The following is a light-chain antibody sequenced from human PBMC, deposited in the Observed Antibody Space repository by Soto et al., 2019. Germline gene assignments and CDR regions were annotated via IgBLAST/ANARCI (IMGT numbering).Light chain of an antibody. Sequence: EIVMTQSPATLSVSPGERATLSCRASQSVSSNLAWYQQKPGQAPRLLIYGASTRATGIPARFSGSGSGTGFTPTISSLQSEDFAVYYCQQYNNWPLFTFGPGTKVDIK. V-gene: IGKV3-15*01. CDR2: GAS. J-gene: IGKJ3*01. CDR1: QSVSSN. CDR3: QQYNNWPLFT.